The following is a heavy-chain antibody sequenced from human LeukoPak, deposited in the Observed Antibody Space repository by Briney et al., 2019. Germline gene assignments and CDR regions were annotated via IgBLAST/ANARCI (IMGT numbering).Heavy chain of an antibody. CDR1: GYSFTSYW. CDR2: IYPGDSRT. J-gene: IGHJ5*02. D-gene: IGHD2-2*01. CDR3: ACREFTSTWSYP. Sequence: GESLKISCKGIGYSFTSYWIGWVRQTPGKGMEWMGVIYPGDSRTRYNPSFQGQVTISVDKSINTAYLQWVSLKASDTAMYYCACREFTSTWSYPWGQGTLVTVSS. V-gene: IGHV5-51*01.